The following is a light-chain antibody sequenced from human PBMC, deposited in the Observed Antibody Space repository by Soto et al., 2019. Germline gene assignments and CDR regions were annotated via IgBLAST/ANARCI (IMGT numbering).Light chain of an antibody. V-gene: IGLV1-51*01. CDR2: DNN. CDR3: GTWDSSLSAGGV. Sequence: QAVVTQPPSVSAAPGQTVTISCSGSSSNIGNNYVSWYQQLPGTAPKLLIYDNNKRPSGIPDRFSGSKSGTSATLGITGLQTGDEADYYCGTWDSSLSAGGVFGTGTKLTVL. J-gene: IGLJ1*01. CDR1: SSNIGNNY.